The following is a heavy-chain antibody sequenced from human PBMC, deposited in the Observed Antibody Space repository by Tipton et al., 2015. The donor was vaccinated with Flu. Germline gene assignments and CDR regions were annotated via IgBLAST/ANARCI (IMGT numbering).Heavy chain of an antibody. CDR1: GEALSSGYSY. Sequence: GEALSSGYSYWSWVRQPAGKGLEWIGTVSRSGSTIYSPSLKSRVTISVDTSMNQFSLKLSSVTAADTAVYYCARPGSSVGWYYLDHWGQGTLVTVSS. J-gene: IGHJ4*02. CDR3: ARPGSSVGWYYLDH. V-gene: IGHV4-61*02. D-gene: IGHD3-10*01. CDR2: VSRSGST.